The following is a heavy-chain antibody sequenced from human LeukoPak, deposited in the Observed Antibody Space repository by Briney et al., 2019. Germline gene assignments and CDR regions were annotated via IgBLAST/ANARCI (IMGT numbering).Heavy chain of an antibody. J-gene: IGHJ3*02. CDR2: IGGSGGGT. CDR3: TRDPNGDYVGAFDM. Sequence: GSLRLPCAASGVTFSTYAMTWVRQAPGKGLEWVSSIGGSGGGTDYADSVKGRFPISRDNSRDTLFLQMNSLRAEDTALYYCTRDPNGDYVGAFDMWGPGTMVTVSS. CDR1: GVTFSTYA. V-gene: IGHV3-23*01. D-gene: IGHD4-17*01.